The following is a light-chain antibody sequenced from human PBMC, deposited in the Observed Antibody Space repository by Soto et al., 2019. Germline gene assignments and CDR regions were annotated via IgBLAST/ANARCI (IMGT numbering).Light chain of an antibody. V-gene: IGKV3-15*01. J-gene: IGKJ1*01. CDR2: GAT. CDR1: QSVSIL. Sequence: EIVLTQSPATLSESSGEGATLACRASQSVSILLDWYQQKAGQAPRLLMYGATTRATGIPARFSGSGAGTEYTIPITSRESEDFTVYYCQQDNKWHRPFGQGTKGDIK. CDR3: QQDNKWHRP.